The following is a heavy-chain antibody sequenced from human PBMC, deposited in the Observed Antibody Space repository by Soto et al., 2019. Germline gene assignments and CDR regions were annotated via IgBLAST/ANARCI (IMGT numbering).Heavy chain of an antibody. Sequence: GGSLRLSCAASGFTFSSYWMSWVRQAPGKGLEWVANIKQDGSEKYYVDSVKGRFTISRDNAKNSLYLQMNSLRAEDTAVYYCARGNDFWSGYLVWYFDLWGRGTLVTVSS. CDR1: GFTFSSYW. J-gene: IGHJ2*01. V-gene: IGHV3-7*03. CDR2: IKQDGSEK. D-gene: IGHD3-3*01. CDR3: ARGNDFWSGYLVWYFDL.